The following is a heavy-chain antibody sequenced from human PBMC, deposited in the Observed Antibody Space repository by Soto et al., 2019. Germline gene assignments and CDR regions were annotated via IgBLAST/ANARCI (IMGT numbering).Heavy chain of an antibody. V-gene: IGHV1-18*01. CDR1: GYTFTSYG. D-gene: IGHD7-27*01. CDR3: ARAGAPADY. J-gene: IGHJ4*01. CDR2: ISAYNGNT. Sequence: QVQLVQSGAEVKKPGASVKVSCKASGYTFTSYGITWVRQAPGQGLEWMGWISAYNGNTNYAHTLQGRVTMTTDTPTSAAYIELRSLRVDDYAAYYSARAGAPADYWGHGTLVPVSS.